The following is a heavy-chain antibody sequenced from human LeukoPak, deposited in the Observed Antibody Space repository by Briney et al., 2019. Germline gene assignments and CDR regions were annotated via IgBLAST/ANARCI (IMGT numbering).Heavy chain of an antibody. Sequence: PGGSLRLSCAASGFTFNNYAIHWVRQAPGKGLEWVAIISYDGGNKYYADSVKGRFTISRDNSKNTLYLQMNSLRAEDTAVYYCVRDGIVGSPLFKFDYWGQGTLVTVSS. D-gene: IGHD1-26*01. J-gene: IGHJ4*02. CDR3: VRDGIVGSPLFKFDY. CDR1: GFTFNNYA. CDR2: ISYDGGNK. V-gene: IGHV3-30-3*01.